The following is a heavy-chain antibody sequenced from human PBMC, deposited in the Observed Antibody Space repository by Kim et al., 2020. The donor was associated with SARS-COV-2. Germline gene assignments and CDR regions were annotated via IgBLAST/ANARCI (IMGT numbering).Heavy chain of an antibody. Sequence: GGSLRLSCAASGFTFSKYWMHWVRQVPGEGLVWVSRSNEDGSITNYADSVRGGFTISRDNARSTLYLQMNSLGAEDTALYYCARDLSGSDDLWGRGTLVT. CDR2: SNEDGSIT. V-gene: IGHV3-74*01. CDR3: ARDLSGSDDL. D-gene: IGHD5-12*01. CDR1: GFTFSKYW. J-gene: IGHJ5*02.